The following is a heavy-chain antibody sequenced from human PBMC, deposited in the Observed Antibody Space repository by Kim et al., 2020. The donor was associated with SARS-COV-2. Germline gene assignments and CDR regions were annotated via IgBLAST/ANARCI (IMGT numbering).Heavy chain of an antibody. CDR3: ARVAPSVFDALEK. Sequence: SVKVSCKASGGLFSSNAIVWVRQAPGKGLEWVGGIIPMFGTPDYSPKFQGRVTITADGNTATVYMDLSSLTFEDTAIYYCARVAPSVFDALEKWGQGTTVTVSS. CDR2: IIPMFGTP. V-gene: IGHV1-69*13. J-gene: IGHJ3*02. CDR1: GGLFSSNA.